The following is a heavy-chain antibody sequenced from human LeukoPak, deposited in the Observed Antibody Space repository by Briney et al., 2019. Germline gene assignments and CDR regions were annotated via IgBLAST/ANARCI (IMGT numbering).Heavy chain of an antibody. Sequence: ASLKVSCKASGYTFTSYYMHWVRHAPGQGLEWMGIVKPSGGSTSYAQKFQGRVTMTRDTSTSKVYMELSSLRSEDTAVYYCARDPHSSSWYDYWGQGTLVTVSS. D-gene: IGHD6-13*01. J-gene: IGHJ4*02. CDR2: VKPSGGST. CDR3: ARDPHSSSWYDY. V-gene: IGHV1-46*01. CDR1: GYTFTSYY.